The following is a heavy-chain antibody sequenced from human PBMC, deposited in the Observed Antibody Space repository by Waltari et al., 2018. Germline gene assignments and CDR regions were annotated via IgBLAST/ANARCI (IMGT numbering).Heavy chain of an antibody. Sequence: QVQLQESGPGLVKPSQTLSLTCTVSGGSISSGGYYWSWIRQHPGKGLEWIGYIYYSGSTYYNPSLKILVTISVDPSKNQFSLKLSSVTAADTAVYYCARAGGDYGGWFDPWGQGTLVTVSS. CDR1: GGSISSGGYY. CDR3: ARAGGDYGGWFDP. D-gene: IGHD4-17*01. V-gene: IGHV4-31*01. CDR2: IYYSGST. J-gene: IGHJ5*02.